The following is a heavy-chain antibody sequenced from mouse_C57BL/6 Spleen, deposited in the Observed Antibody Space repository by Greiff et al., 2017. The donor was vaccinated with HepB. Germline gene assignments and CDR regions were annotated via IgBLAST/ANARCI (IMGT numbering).Heavy chain of an antibody. CDR3: TRNYVGLFAY. D-gene: IGHD1-1*01. Sequence: EVKLEESGGGLVQPGGSMKLSCAASGFTFSDSWMDWVRQSPEKGLEWVAEIRNKANNPATYYAESVKGRFTISRDDFKISVYLQMNSLRAEDTGIYYCTRNYVGLFAYWGQGTLVTVSA. CDR1: GFTFSDSW. CDR2: IRNKANNPAT. V-gene: IGHV6-6*01. J-gene: IGHJ3*01.